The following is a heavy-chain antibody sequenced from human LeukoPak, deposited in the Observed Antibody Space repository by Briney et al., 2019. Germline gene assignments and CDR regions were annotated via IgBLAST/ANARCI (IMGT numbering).Heavy chain of an antibody. CDR3: ARDQGYTYGQTHYFDF. V-gene: IGHV4-4*07. Sequence: SETLSLTCTVSAGSINPYYWSWIRQSAEKGLQWIGRIYASGTTKYNPSLQSRVAMSVDMSKNQFSLNLASVTAADTAVYFCARDQGYTYGQTHYFDFWGQGILVTASS. D-gene: IGHD5-18*01. CDR2: IYASGTT. J-gene: IGHJ4*02. CDR1: AGSINPYY.